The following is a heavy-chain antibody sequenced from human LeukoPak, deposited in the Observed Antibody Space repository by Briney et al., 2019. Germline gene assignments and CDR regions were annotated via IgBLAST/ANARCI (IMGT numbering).Heavy chain of an antibody. Sequence: SQTLSLTCAISGDSVSSNSAAWSWITQSPSRGLEWLGRTYYRAKWYNDYAVSVESRTTINPDTAKSQFSLQLNAVTPEDTAVYYCTRELSGRDVWGQGTSVTVSS. CDR2: TYYRAKWYN. J-gene: IGHJ6*02. D-gene: IGHD2/OR15-2a*01. CDR3: TRELSGRDV. V-gene: IGHV6-1*01. CDR1: GDSVSSNSAA.